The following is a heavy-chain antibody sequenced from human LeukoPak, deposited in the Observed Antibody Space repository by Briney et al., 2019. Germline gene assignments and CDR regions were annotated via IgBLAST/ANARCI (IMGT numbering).Heavy chain of an antibody. CDR3: ARDYVEQQLVTDAFDI. D-gene: IGHD6-13*01. CDR1: GGSISSYY. Sequence: SETLSLTCTVSGGSISSYYWSWIRQPPGKGLEWIGYIYYSGSTNYNPSLESRVTISVDTSKNQFSLKLSSVTAADTAVYYCARDYVEQQLVTDAFDIWGQGTMVTVSS. J-gene: IGHJ3*02. CDR2: IYYSGST. V-gene: IGHV4-59*01.